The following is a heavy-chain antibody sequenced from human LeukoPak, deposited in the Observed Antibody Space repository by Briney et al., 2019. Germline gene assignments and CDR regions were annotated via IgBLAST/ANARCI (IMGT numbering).Heavy chain of an antibody. Sequence: GGSLRLSCAASGFTFSSYSMNWVRQAPGKGLEWVSSISSSSSYIYYADSVKGRFTISRDNAKNSLYLQMNSLRAEDTAVYYCASAWNYDILTGYYISGDYWGQGTLVTVSS. V-gene: IGHV3-21*01. CDR2: ISSSSSYI. J-gene: IGHJ4*02. D-gene: IGHD3-9*01. CDR3: ASAWNYDILTGYYISGDY. CDR1: GFTFSSYS.